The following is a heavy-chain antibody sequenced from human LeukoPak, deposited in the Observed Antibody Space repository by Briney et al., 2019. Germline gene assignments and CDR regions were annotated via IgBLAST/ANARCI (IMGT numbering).Heavy chain of an antibody. CDR3: ARDRGRFEAWFDP. CDR1: GGSISSYY. D-gene: IGHD3-3*01. Sequence: SETLSLTCTVSGGSISSYYWSWIRQPPGKGLEWIGYIYYSGSTNYNPSLKSRVTISVDTSKNQFSLKLSSVTAADTAVYYCARDRGRFEAWFDPWGQGTLVTVSS. CDR2: IYYSGST. J-gene: IGHJ5*02. V-gene: IGHV4-59*01.